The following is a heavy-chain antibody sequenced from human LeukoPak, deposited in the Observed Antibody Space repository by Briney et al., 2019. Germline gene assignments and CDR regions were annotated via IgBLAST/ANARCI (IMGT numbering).Heavy chain of an antibody. D-gene: IGHD5-12*01. J-gene: IGHJ6*02. CDR1: GGSFSGYY. CDR2: INHSGST. V-gene: IGHV4-34*01. CDR3: ASTHRVATSRGPYYYYYYGMDV. Sequence: SETLSLTCAVYGGSFSGYYWSWIRQPPGKGLEGIGEINHSGSTNYNPSLKSRVTISVDTSKNQFSLKLSSVTAADTAVYYCASTHRVATSRGPYYYYYYGMDVWGQGTTVTVSS.